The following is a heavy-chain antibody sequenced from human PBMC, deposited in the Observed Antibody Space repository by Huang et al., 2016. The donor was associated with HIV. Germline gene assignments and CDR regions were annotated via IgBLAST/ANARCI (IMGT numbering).Heavy chain of an antibody. V-gene: IGHV1-2*02. CDR2: INPKRGGT. Sequence: QVQLVQSGAEVKNPGASVRVSCKASGYTFTDSNIHWGRQAPGQGLGWMGWINPKRGGTIDAQRFQGRVTRTRDTTISTVHMDLRRIQSDDTAVYFCARDWSFGSSTSPADWGQGTLVTVSS. J-gene: IGHJ4*02. CDR1: GYTFTDSN. D-gene: IGHD6-6*01. CDR3: ARDWSFGSSTSPAD.